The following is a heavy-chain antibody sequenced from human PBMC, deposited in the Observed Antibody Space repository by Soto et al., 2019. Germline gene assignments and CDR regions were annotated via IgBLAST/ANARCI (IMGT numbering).Heavy chain of an antibody. D-gene: IGHD7-27*01. Sequence: GGSLRLSCAASGLTFNNFAMGWVRQAPGKGLEWVSAIGGTSGSTYYADSVKGRFTISRDNSKNTLYLQLNSLRDEDTAVYYCAKRRGDGDFDLRGRGTRVTVS. CDR2: IGGTSGST. V-gene: IGHV3-23*01. J-gene: IGHJ2*01. CDR1: GLTFNNFA. CDR3: AKRRGDGDFDL.